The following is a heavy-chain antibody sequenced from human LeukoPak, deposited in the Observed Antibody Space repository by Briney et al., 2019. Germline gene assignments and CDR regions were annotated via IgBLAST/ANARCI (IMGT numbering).Heavy chain of an antibody. V-gene: IGHV3-30*04. CDR3: ARMGETDAFDI. CDR2: ISYDGSNK. D-gene: IGHD2-21*01. J-gene: IGHJ3*02. Sequence: PGRSLRLSCAASGFTFSSYAMHWVRQAPGKGLEWVAVISYDGSNKYYADSVKGRFTISRDNAKNSLYLQMNSLRAEDTAVYYCARMGETDAFDIWGQGTMVTVSS. CDR1: GFTFSSYA.